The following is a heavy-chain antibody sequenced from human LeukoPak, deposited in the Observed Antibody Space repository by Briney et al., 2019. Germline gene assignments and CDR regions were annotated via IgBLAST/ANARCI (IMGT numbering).Heavy chain of an antibody. CDR1: GFTFSSYG. V-gene: IGHV3-30*02. CDR3: AKYGAYCSSTSCYRGYYYYYMDV. Sequence: GGSLRLSCAASGFTFSSYGMHWVRQAPGKGLEWVAFIRDDGSNKYYADSVKGRFTISRDNSKNTLYLQMNSLSAEDTAVYYCAKYGAYCSSTSCYRGYYYYYMDVWGKGTTVTVSS. J-gene: IGHJ6*03. CDR2: IRDDGSNK. D-gene: IGHD2-2*02.